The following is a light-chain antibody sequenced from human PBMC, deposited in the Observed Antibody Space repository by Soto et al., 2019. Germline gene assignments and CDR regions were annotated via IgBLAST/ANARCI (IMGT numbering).Light chain of an antibody. CDR2: KAS. J-gene: IGKJ1*01. CDR3: QHYNSYSEA. Sequence: TLSASVGDRVTITCRASQSISSWLAWYQQKPGKAPKLLIYKASSLESGVPSRFSGSGSGTEFTLTISSLQPDDFATYYCQHYNSYSEAFGQGTKVDIK. CDR1: QSISSW. V-gene: IGKV1-5*03.